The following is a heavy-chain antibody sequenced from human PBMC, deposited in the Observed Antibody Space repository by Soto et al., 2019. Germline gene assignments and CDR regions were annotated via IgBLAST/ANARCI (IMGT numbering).Heavy chain of an antibody. CDR2: LYSDGTT. CDR3: ASDTAVTTPTDFAS. V-gene: IGHV3-66*01. J-gene: IGHJ4*02. D-gene: IGHD4-17*01. Sequence: EVQLVESGGGLVQPGGSLRLSCAASGLTVSNSYMNWVRQAPGEGLEWVSILYSDGTTYYADSVKGRFTISRDNSKNTLYLQMPSRRADDTAVYYCASDTAVTTPTDFASWGQGTLVIVSS. CDR1: GLTVSNSY.